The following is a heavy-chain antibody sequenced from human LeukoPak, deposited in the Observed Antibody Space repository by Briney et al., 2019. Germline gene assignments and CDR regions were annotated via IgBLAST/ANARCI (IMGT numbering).Heavy chain of an antibody. Sequence: SETLSLTCAVYGGSFSGYYWSWIRQPPGKGLEWIGEINRSGSTNYNPSLKSRVTISVDTSKNQFSLKLSSVTAADTAVYYCARDEGDDILTGYYDYFDYWGQGTLVTVSS. CDR3: ARDEGDDILTGYYDYFDY. J-gene: IGHJ4*02. CDR1: GGSFSGYY. D-gene: IGHD3-9*01. CDR2: INRSGST. V-gene: IGHV4-34*01.